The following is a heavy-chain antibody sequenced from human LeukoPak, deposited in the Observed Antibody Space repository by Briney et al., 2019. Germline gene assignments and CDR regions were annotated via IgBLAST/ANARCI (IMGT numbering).Heavy chain of an antibody. CDR3: ARGVDSSSWYRFHY. CDR2: MNPNSGKT. J-gene: IGHJ4*02. CDR1: GYTFTNYD. D-gene: IGHD3-22*01. Sequence: ASVKVSCKASGYTFTNYDINWVRQATGQGLEWMGWMNPNSGKTGYAQKFQGSVTLTRNTSISTAYMELSSLRSEDTAVYYCARGVDSSSWYRFHYWGRGTPVTVSS. V-gene: IGHV1-8*03.